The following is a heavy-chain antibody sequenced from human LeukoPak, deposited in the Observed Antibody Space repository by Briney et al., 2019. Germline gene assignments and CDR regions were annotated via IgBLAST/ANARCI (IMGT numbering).Heavy chain of an antibody. J-gene: IGHJ5*02. V-gene: IGHV3-21*01. CDR1: GFTFSSYS. D-gene: IGHD3-3*01. Sequence: PGGSLRHSCAASGFTFSSYSMNWVRQAPGKGLEWVSSIRSSSSYMYYSDSVKGRFTISRDYAKNSLYLQMNSLRAEDTAVYYCARVLRFLEWLPNWFDPWGQGTLVTVSS. CDR2: IRSSSSYM. CDR3: ARVLRFLEWLPNWFDP.